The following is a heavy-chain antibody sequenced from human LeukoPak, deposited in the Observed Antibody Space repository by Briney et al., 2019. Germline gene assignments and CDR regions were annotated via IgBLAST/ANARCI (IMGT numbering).Heavy chain of an antibody. V-gene: IGHV3-74*01. CDR1: GFTVSTNY. Sequence: PGGSLRLSCAASGFTVSTNYMTWVRQAPGKGLVWVSTLNSAGSITPYADSVKGRFTISRDNAKNSLYLQMNSLRAEDTAVYYCARGNQGDYVEDFDYWGQGTPVTVSS. D-gene: IGHD4-17*01. J-gene: IGHJ4*02. CDR3: ARGNQGDYVEDFDY. CDR2: LNSAGSIT.